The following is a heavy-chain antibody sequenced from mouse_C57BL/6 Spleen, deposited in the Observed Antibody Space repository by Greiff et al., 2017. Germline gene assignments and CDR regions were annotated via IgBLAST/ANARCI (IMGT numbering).Heavy chain of an antibody. J-gene: IGHJ1*03. CDR1: GFTFSDYY. CDR2: INYDGSST. D-gene: IGHD4-1*01. CDR3: ARDGTGTDWYFDV. Sequence: EVKLMESEGGLVQPGSSMKLSCTASGFTFSDYYMAWVRQVPEKGLEWVANINYDGSSTYYLDSLKSRFIISRDNAKNILYLQMSSLKSEDTATYYCARDGTGTDWYFDVWGTGTTVTVSS. V-gene: IGHV5-16*01.